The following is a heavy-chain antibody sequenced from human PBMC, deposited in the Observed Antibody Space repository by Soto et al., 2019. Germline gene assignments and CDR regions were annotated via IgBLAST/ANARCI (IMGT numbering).Heavy chain of an antibody. J-gene: IGHJ1*01. Sequence: SETLSLTCTVSGVSISSGGYYWILIRQHPGKGLEWIGYIYYSGSTYYNPSLKSRVTISVDTSKNQFSLKLSSVTAADTAVYYCARGWASSSRYPRPAYRAQGTPVPVSS. V-gene: IGHV4-31*03. CDR2: IYYSGST. CDR3: ARGWASSSRYPRPAY. CDR1: GVSISSGGYY. D-gene: IGHD6-13*01.